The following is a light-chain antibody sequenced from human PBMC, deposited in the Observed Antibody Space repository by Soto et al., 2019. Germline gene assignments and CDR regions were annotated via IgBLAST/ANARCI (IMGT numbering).Light chain of an antibody. J-gene: IGLJ1*01. CDR1: SSDVGGYNY. CDR3: CSYAGNCTPFV. CDR2: DVS. Sequence: SLLTQPRSVSGSPGESVTISCTGTSSDVGGYNYVSWYQQHPDKAPKLVIYDVSKRPSGVPDRFSGSKSGNTASLTISGLQAEDEADYYCCSYAGNCTPFVFGTGTKVTVL. V-gene: IGLV2-11*01.